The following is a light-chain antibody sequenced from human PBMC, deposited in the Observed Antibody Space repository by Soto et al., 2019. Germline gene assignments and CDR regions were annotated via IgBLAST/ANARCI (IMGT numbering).Light chain of an antibody. Sequence: QSVLTQPPSMSGAPGQRVTISCTGTNSNIGAGYDVHWYQQLPGTAPKLLMSNNDNRPSGVPDRFSGSKSGASASLAITGLQAEDEADYYCQSFDSTMTVFGGGTKLTVL. CDR1: NSNIGAGYD. J-gene: IGLJ2*01. CDR2: NND. CDR3: QSFDSTMTV. V-gene: IGLV1-40*01.